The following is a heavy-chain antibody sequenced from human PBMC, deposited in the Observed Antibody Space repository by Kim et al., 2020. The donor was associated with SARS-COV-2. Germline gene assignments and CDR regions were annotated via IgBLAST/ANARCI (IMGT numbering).Heavy chain of an antibody. Sequence: GGSLRLSCAASGFAFSSVAMHWVRQAPGKGLEWVAVTSYDGSSTYHADSVKGRFTISRDTSKDTLYLQMNSLRPEDTALYYCAGDGNSGIAVGGVHYYYGMDACGQGTTVTVSS. J-gene: IGHJ6*02. CDR2: TSYDGSST. CDR3: AGDGNSGIAVGGVHYYYGMDA. CDR1: GFAFSSVA. D-gene: IGHD6-19*01. V-gene: IGHV3-30-3*01.